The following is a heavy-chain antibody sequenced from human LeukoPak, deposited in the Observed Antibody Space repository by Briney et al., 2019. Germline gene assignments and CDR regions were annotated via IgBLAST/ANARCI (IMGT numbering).Heavy chain of an antibody. CDR2: IKPDGSEK. J-gene: IGHJ4*02. Sequence: GGSLRLSCAASAYTFSPNWMSWVRQAPGKGLEWVANIKPDGSEKYYVDSVKGRLTVSRDNAKKSLYLQMTSLRAEDTAVYYCARSPGYWGQGTLVTVSS. CDR3: ARSPGY. CDR1: AYTFSPNW. V-gene: IGHV3-7*01.